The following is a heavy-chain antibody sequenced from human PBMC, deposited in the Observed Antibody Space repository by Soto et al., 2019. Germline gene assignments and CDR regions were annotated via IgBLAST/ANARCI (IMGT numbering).Heavy chain of an antibody. CDR3: VRGYGDYEGFQY. CDR2: ISSSGAYA. V-gene: IGHV3-21*01. CDR1: TNYS. D-gene: IGHD4-17*01. Sequence: EVQVVESGGGLVHPGDSLRLSCTAFTNYSVNWVRQAPGKGLEGVSSISSSGAYAYYADLVRGRFTISRDNAKNSVDLQMNSLRAEDTAVYYCVRGYGDYEGFQYWGQGTRGTVSS. J-gene: IGHJ4*02.